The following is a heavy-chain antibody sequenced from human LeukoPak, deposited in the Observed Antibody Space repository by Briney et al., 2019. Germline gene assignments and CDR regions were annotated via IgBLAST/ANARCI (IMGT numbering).Heavy chain of an antibody. V-gene: IGHV4-39*01. J-gene: IGHJ3*02. CDR1: GGSISSSSYY. D-gene: IGHD1-26*01. CDR2: IYYSGST. Sequence: KSSETLSLTCTVSGGSISSSSYYWGWIRQPPGKGLEWIGSIYYSGSTYYNPSLKSRVTISVDTSKNQFSLKLSSVTAADTAVYYCARLWEEAVAGLSTPRLAFGIWGQGTMVTVSS. CDR3: ARLWEEAVAGLSTPRLAFGI.